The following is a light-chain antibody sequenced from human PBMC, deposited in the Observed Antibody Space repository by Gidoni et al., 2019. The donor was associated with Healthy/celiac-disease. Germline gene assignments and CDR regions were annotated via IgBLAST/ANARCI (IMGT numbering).Light chain of an antibody. J-gene: IGLJ2*01. Sequence: QSSLTQPASESGSPGQPSTISSTGTSSDVGSYNLVSWYQQHPGKAPKLMIYEGSKRPSGVSDRFSGSKSGNTASLTISGLQAEDEADYYCCSYAGSSTWVFGGGTKLTVL. V-gene: IGLV2-23*01. CDR2: EGS. CDR3: CSYAGSSTWV. CDR1: SSDVGSYNL.